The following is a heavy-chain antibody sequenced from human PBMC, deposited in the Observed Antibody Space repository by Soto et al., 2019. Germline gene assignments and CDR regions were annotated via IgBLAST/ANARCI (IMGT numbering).Heavy chain of an antibody. CDR1: GGSISSGDYY. V-gene: IGHV4-30-4*01. CDR3: AKEPVSITIFGVNGMDV. J-gene: IGHJ6*04. D-gene: IGHD3-3*01. CDR2: IYYSGRT. Sequence: QVQLQESGPGLVKPSQTLSLTCTVSGGSISSGDYYWSWIRQPPGNGLEWFGYIYYSGRTYYNPSLKSRVTISVDTSNNQFSLKLSSVTAADTAVYYCAKEPVSITIFGVNGMDVWCDGTTVTVSS.